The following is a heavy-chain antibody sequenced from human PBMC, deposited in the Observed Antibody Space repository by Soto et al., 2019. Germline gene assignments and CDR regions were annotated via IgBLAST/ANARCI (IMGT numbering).Heavy chain of an antibody. CDR1: GGSISSYY. CDR2: IYYSGST. Sequence: SETLSLTCTVSGGSISSYYWSWIRQPPGKGLEWIGYIYYSGSTNYNPSLKSRVTISVDTSKNQFSLKLSSVTAADTAVYYCARRGVAGAFDIWGQGTMVTVSS. J-gene: IGHJ3*02. V-gene: IGHV4-59*08. CDR3: ARRGVAGAFDI. D-gene: IGHD6-19*01.